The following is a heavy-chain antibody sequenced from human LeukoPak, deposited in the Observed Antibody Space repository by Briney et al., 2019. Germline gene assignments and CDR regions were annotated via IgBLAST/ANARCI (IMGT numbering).Heavy chain of an antibody. CDR3: ARVIFYYDSSGYRGDNWFDP. CDR1: GGSISSSNW. J-gene: IGHJ5*02. V-gene: IGHV4-4*02. D-gene: IGHD3-22*01. Sequence: KPSETLSLTCAVSGGSISSSNWWSWVRQPPGKGLEWIGEIYHSGSTNYNPSLKSRVTISVDKSKNQFSLKLSSVTAADTAVYYCARVIFYYDSSGYRGDNWFDPWGQGTLVTVSS. CDR2: IYHSGST.